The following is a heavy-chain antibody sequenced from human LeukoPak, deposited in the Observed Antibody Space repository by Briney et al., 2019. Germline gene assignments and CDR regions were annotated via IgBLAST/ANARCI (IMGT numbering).Heavy chain of an antibody. V-gene: IGHV3-21*01. Sequence: PWGSLRLSCAASGFTFSSYAMSWVRQAPGKGLEWVSSISSSNSYIYYADSIKGRFTISRDNAKNSLYLQMNSLRAEDTAVYYCVRDSSSSLSYIDWFDPWGQGTLVTVSS. CDR1: GFTFSSYA. CDR3: VRDSSSSLSYIDWFDP. CDR2: ISSSNSYI. J-gene: IGHJ5*02. D-gene: IGHD2-2*01.